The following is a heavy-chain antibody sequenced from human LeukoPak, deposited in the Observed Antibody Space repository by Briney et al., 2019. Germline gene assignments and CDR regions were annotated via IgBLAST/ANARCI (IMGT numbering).Heavy chain of an antibody. Sequence: GGSLRLSCAVSGFSFTNFWMSWVRQAPGRGLEWVANIHPEGNEKYHVESVKGRFTTSRDNTKNLLFLQMNGLRVEDTAVYYCARGDAFSGDHWGQGTLVTVSS. CDR1: GFSFTNFW. V-gene: IGHV3-7*04. J-gene: IGHJ4*02. CDR2: IHPEGNEK. CDR3: ARGDAFSGDH.